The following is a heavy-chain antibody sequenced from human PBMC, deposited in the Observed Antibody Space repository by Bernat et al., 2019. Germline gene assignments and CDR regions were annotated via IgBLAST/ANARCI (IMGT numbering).Heavy chain of an antibody. Sequence: QVHLVESGGVVVQPGGSLRLSCAASGFTFSSFGMHWVRQAPGKGLEWVALIRYDGSKKYYADSVKGQVTISRDNSKTMLYLQMNSLRAEDTAVYYCAKSVYSSDNYGMDVWGQGTTVTVSS. CDR1: GFTFSSFG. J-gene: IGHJ6*02. CDR3: AKSVYSSDNYGMDV. V-gene: IGHV3-30*02. CDR2: IRYDGSKK. D-gene: IGHD6-19*01.